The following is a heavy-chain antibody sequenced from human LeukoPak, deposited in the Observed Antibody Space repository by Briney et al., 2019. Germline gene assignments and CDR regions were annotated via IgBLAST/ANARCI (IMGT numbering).Heavy chain of an antibody. J-gene: IGHJ3*02. D-gene: IGHD6-19*01. CDR1: GYSLSSGYY. CDR2: IYYSGST. CDR3: ARDSVGSGSYLGAFDI. Sequence: KPSETLSLTCTVSGYSLSSGYYWGWIRQPPGKGLEWIGSIYYSGSTYYNPSLKSRVTISIDTSKNQFSLKLTSVTAADTAVYYCARDSVGSGSYLGAFDIWGQGTMVTVSS. V-gene: IGHV4-38-2*02.